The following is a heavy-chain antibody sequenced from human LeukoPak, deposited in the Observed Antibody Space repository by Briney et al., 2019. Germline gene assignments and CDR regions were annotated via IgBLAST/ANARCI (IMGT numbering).Heavy chain of an antibody. D-gene: IGHD3-22*01. Sequence: GSLRLSCAASGFTVSSNYMSWVRQPPGKGLEWIGEINHSGSTNYNPSLKSRVTISVDTSKNQFSLKLSSVTAADTAVYYCARRRYYYDSSGPGTFDIWGQGAMVTVSS. V-gene: IGHV4-34*01. CDR2: INHSGST. J-gene: IGHJ3*02. CDR3: ARRRYYYDSSGPGTFDI. CDR1: GFTVSSNY.